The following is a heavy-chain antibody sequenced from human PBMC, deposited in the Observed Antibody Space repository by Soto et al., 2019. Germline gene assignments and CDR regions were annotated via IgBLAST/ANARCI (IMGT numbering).Heavy chain of an antibody. CDR1: GFTFSSYW. Sequence: PWGSLRLSCAASGFTFSSYWMSWVRQAPGKGLEWVANIKQDGSEKYYVDSVKGRFTISRDNAKNSLYLQMNSLRAEDTAVYYCARGVPWGGSNWFDPWGQGTLVTVSS. CDR3: ARGVPWGGSNWFDP. D-gene: IGHD3-16*01. J-gene: IGHJ5*02. V-gene: IGHV3-7*05. CDR2: IKQDGSEK.